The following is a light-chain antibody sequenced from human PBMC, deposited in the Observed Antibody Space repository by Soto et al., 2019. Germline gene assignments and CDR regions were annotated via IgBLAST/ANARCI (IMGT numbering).Light chain of an antibody. CDR3: SSYAGSNNLV. CDR2: EVS. J-gene: IGLJ2*01. CDR1: GSDVGDYNY. V-gene: IGLV2-8*01. Sequence: QSALTQPPSASGSPGQSVTISCTGTGSDVGDYNYVSWYQQHPGKAPKLMIYEVSKRPSGVPDRFSGSKSGNTASLTVSGLQAEDEADYYCSSYAGSNNLVFGGGTQLTV.